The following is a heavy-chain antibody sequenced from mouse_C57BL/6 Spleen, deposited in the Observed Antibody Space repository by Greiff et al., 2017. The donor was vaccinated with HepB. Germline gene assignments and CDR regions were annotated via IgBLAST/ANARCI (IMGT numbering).Heavy chain of an antibody. D-gene: IGHD2-12*01. CDR2: IHPNSGST. V-gene: IGHV1-64*01. CDR1: GYTFTSYW. J-gene: IGHJ4*01. Sequence: QVQLQQPGAELVKPGASVKLSCKASGYTFTSYWMHWVKQRPGQGLEWIGMIHPNSGSTNYNEKFKSKATLTVDKSSSTAYMQLSSLTSEDSAVYYCARGGRNYTPYYAMDYWGQGTSVTVSS. CDR3: ARGGRNYTPYYAMDY.